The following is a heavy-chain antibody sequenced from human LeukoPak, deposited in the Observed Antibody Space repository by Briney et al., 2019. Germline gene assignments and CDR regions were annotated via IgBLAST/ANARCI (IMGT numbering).Heavy chain of an antibody. CDR2: ISTSSSYT. CDR1: GITFSSYT. J-gene: IGHJ4*02. CDR3: ARLTTGPFYFDY. Sequence: GGSLRLSCAASGITFSSYTMNWVRQAPGKGLEWVSFISTSSSYTYYADSVKGRFTISRDNARNSLYLQMNSLRAEDTAVYYCARLTTGPFYFDYWGQGTLVTVSS. D-gene: IGHD3-22*01. V-gene: IGHV3-21*01.